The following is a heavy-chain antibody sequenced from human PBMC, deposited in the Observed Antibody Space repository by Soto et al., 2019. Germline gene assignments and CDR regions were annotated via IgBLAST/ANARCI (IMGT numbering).Heavy chain of an antibody. CDR1: GFMFSAYA. J-gene: IGHJ4*01. D-gene: IGHD6-19*01. Sequence: GGSLRLSCAASGFMFSAYAMLWVRQAPGKGLEWVAAISYDGTNKYYADSIKGRFTISRDNSANTLFLQVNSLRREDTAMYYCARDPSPYTSGWYGIDFWGHGTLVTVYS. V-gene: IGHV3-30*04. CDR2: ISYDGTNK. CDR3: ARDPSPYTSGWYGIDF.